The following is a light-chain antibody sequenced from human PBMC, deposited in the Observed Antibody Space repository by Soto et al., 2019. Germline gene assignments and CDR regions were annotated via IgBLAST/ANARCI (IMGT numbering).Light chain of an antibody. CDR3: QQYGRSGT. CDR2: GAS. J-gene: IGKJ1*01. V-gene: IGKV3-20*01. CDR1: QSVSNNY. Sequence: EIALTQSPGTMSLSPRERATLYCRASQSVSNNYLAWYQQKPGQAPRLLIYGASNRATGIPDRFSGSGSGTDFTLTISRLEPEDFAVYYCQQYGRSGTFGQGTKVDIK.